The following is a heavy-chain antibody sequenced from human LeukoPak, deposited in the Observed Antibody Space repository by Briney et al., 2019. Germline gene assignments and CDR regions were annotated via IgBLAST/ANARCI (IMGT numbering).Heavy chain of an antibody. D-gene: IGHD3-22*01. CDR2: IRSDGSDK. V-gene: IGHV3-30*02. J-gene: IGHJ4*02. CDR1: GFIFSSYG. Sequence: GGSLRLSCAASGFIFSSYGMRWVRQAPGKGLEWVAFIRSDGSDKYYAGSVKGRFTISRDNSKNTLYLQMNSLRAEDTAVYYCAKHDSSSYYWGQGTLVTVSS. CDR3: AKHDSSSYY.